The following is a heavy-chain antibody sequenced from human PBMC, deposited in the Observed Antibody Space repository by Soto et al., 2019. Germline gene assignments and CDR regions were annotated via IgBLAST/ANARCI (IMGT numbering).Heavy chain of an antibody. J-gene: IGHJ4*02. CDR3: AKEGGLSGSYYISSSYYFDY. CDR1: GFTFSSYA. CDR2: ISGSGGST. Sequence: GGSLRLSCAASGFTFSSYAMSWVRQAPGKGLGWVSAISGSGGSTYYADSVKGRFTISRDNSKNTLYLQMNSLRAEDTSVYYCAKEGGLSGSYYISSSYYFDYWGQGTLVTVSS. V-gene: IGHV3-23*01. D-gene: IGHD1-26*01.